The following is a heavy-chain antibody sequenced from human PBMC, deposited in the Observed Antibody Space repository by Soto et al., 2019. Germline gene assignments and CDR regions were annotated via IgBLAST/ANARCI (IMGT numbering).Heavy chain of an antibody. CDR1: EFTFSRYA. Sequence: GGSLGLSCAASEFTFSRYAMSWVRQAPGKGLEWVSAISGSGGSTYYADSVKGRFTISRDNSKNTLYLQMNSLRAEDTAVYYCAKFIAARPHWGQGTLVTVSS. CDR2: ISGSGGST. J-gene: IGHJ4*02. V-gene: IGHV3-23*01. D-gene: IGHD6-6*01. CDR3: AKFIAARPH.